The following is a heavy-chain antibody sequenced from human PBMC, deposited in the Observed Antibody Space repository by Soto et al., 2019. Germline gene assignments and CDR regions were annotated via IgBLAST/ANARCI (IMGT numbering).Heavy chain of an antibody. D-gene: IGHD3-10*01. CDR2: IYYLGST. CDR3: ASDGYDGSGSPYPTF. CDR1: GASMREYF. Sequence: PSETLPLTCTVSGASMREYFWSWIRQSPGEGLEWIGYIYYLGSTEYNPSLKSRVTISVDTSKRQFSRRLTSVTAADTAVYYCASDGYDGSGSPYPTFWGPGSEVTVSS. V-gene: IGHV4-59*13. J-gene: IGHJ4*02.